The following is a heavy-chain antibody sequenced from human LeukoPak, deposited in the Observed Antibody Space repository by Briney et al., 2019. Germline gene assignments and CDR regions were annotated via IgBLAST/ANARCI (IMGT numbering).Heavy chain of an antibody. CDR2: IYCSGST. CDR1: GGSISSYY. J-gene: IGHJ6*04. Sequence: SEALSLTCTVSGGSISSYYWSWIRQPPGQGLEWIGYIYCSGSTNYNPSLKRRVTISVDTSKNQFSLKLSSVTAADTAVYYCARDRLGNYYYFGMDVWGKGTTVTVSS. V-gene: IGHV4-59*01. D-gene: IGHD6-19*01. CDR3: ARDRLGNYYYFGMDV.